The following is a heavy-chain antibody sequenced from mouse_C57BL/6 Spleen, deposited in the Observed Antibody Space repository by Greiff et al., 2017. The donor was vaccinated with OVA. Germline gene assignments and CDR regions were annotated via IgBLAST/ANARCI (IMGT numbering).Heavy chain of an antibody. CDR3: ARSYSNYPFAW. D-gene: IGHD2-5*01. V-gene: IGHV1-50*01. CDR1: GYTFTSYW. CDR2: IDPSDSYT. Sequence: QVQLKQSGAELVKPGASVKLSCKASGYTFTSYWMQWVKQRPGQGLEWIGEIDPSDSYTNYNQKFKGKATLTVDTSSSTAYMQLSSLTSEDSAVYYCARSYSNYPFAWWGQGTLVTVSA. J-gene: IGHJ3*01.